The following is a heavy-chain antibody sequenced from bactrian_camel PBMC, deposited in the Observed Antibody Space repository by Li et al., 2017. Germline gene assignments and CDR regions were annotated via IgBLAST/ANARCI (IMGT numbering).Heavy chain of an antibody. Sequence: QLVESGGGSVQAGGSLILSCTFSGATYSRRCMAWFRQVPGKGREAVAAADADRRTIYGDFVEGRFTIDRDNAKNTLYLQLDRLKSEDTALYYCATGYGSSSLSTPRGQGTQVTVS. CDR3: ATGYGSSSLSTP. V-gene: IGHV3S1*01. CDR1: GATYSRRC. J-gene: IGHJ4*01. CDR2: ADADRRT. D-gene: IGHD6*01.